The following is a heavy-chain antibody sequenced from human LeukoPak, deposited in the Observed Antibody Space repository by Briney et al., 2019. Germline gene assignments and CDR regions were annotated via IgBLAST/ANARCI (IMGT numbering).Heavy chain of an antibody. D-gene: IGHD2-21*01. Sequence: GGSLRLSCAAPGFTVNSKYMSWVRQAPGKGLEWLPVMYSGGSAYSEAPVRGRFPISRDNAKNTLYLQMTNLRSDDTAVYYCAKSTPGPHCGGAGCPPTLTPFDAWGQGTLVTVSS. CDR3: AKSTPGPHCGGAGCPPTLTPFDA. CDR1: GFTVNSKY. CDR2: MYSGGSA. J-gene: IGHJ4*02. V-gene: IGHV3-53*01.